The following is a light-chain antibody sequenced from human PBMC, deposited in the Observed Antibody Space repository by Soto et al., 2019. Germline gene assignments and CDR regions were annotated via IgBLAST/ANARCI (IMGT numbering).Light chain of an antibody. J-gene: IGLJ2*01. V-gene: IGLV2-14*01. CDR3: SSYTTSSTRV. Sequence: QSALTQPASVSGSPGQSITISCTGTSSDVGGYHSVSWYQQHPGIAPKLIIYEVSNRPSGVSNRFSGSKSGNTASLTISGLQAEDEADYYCSSYTTSSTRVFGGGTKLTVL. CDR1: SSDVGGYHS. CDR2: EVS.